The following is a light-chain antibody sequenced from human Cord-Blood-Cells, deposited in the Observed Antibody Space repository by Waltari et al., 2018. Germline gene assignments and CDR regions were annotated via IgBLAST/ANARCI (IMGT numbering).Light chain of an antibody. Sequence: HSALTQPASLPGSPGQSITISCTRTCSDVGSDNYVSWYQQHPGKAPKLMIYEGSKRPSGVSNRFSGSKSGNTASLTISGLQAEDEADYYCCSYAGSSTYYVFGTGTKVTVL. V-gene: IGLV2-23*01. J-gene: IGLJ1*01. CDR1: CSDVGSDNY. CDR2: EGS. CDR3: CSYAGSSTYYV.